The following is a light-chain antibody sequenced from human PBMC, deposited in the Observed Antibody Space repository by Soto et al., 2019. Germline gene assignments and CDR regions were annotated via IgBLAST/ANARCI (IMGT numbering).Light chain of an antibody. CDR3: QQYNNWPRT. CDR2: GAS. Sequence: EIVMTQSPATLSVSPGERATLSCMASHSVSSNLAWYQQKPGQAPRLLIYGASTRATGIPARFSGSGSGTEFTLTISSLRSEDFAVYYCQQYNNWPRTFGQGTKVDIK. V-gene: IGKV3-15*01. J-gene: IGKJ1*01. CDR1: HSVSSN.